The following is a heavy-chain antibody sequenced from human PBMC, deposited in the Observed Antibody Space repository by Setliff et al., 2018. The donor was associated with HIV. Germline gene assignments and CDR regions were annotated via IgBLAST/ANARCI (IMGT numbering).Heavy chain of an antibody. D-gene: IGHD3-22*01. V-gene: IGHV3-30*02. Sequence: LRLSCAASGFTFSNYDMHWVRQAPGKGLEWVAFIRNDGSNKYYAHSVEGRFTISRDNSKNTLYLQVNSLRPEDTAVYYCANYYHSSGGYAFDTWGQGTMVTVSS. CDR2: IRNDGSNK. J-gene: IGHJ3*02. CDR3: ANYYHSSGGYAFDT. CDR1: GFTFSNYD.